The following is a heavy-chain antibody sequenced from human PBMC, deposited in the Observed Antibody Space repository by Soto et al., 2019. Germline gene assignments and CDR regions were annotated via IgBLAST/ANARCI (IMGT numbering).Heavy chain of an antibody. Sequence: SETLSLTCAVSGGSISSSNWWSWVRQPPGKGLEWIGEIYHSGSTNYNPSLKSRVTISVDKSKNQFSLKLSSVTASDTAMYYCARLTAAGLYYYYYGMDVWGQGTTVTVSS. V-gene: IGHV4-4*02. J-gene: IGHJ6*02. D-gene: IGHD6-13*01. CDR3: ARLTAAGLYYYYYGMDV. CDR2: IYHSGST. CDR1: GGSISSSNW.